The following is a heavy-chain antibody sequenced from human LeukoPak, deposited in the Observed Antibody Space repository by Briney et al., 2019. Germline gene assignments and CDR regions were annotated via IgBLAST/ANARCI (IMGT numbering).Heavy chain of an antibody. CDR1: GFTFSSYE. CDR3: ARDDVPGGIDY. Sequence: PGGSLRLSCAASGFTFSSYEMNWVRQAPGKGLEWVSYISSSGSTIYYADSLKGRFTIPRDNAKNSLYLQMNSLRAEDTAVYYCARDDVPGGIDYWGQGTLVTVSS. D-gene: IGHD3-16*01. J-gene: IGHJ4*02. CDR2: ISSSGSTI. V-gene: IGHV3-48*03.